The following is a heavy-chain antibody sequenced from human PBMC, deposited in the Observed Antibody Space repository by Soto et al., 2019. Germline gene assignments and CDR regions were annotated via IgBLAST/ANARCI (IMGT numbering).Heavy chain of an antibody. CDR3: ARRLTAYYYGMDV. Sequence: GESLKISCKGSGYSFTSYWIGWVRQMPGKGLEWTGIIYPGDSDTRYSPSFQGQVTISADKSISTAYLQWSSLKASDTAMYYCARRLTAYYYGMDVWGQGTTVTVSS. V-gene: IGHV5-51*01. J-gene: IGHJ6*02. CDR2: IYPGDSDT. CDR1: GYSFTSYW.